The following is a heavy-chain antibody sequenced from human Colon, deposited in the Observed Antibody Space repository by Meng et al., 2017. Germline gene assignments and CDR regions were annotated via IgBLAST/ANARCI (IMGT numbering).Heavy chain of an antibody. CDR2: IYHSGST. Sequence: LQRQDSRQVLVKPSEPLSLTGTVSGGSISSNGYYWDWVRQPPGKGLEWIGAIYHSGSTSYNPSLQSRVTMFVDTSKNQFSLMLTSVTATDTAVYYCARRRGGSGRDCWGQGTLVTVSS. CDR3: ARRRGGSGRDC. V-gene: IGHV4-39*01. J-gene: IGHJ4*02. D-gene: IGHD3-10*01. CDR1: GGSISSNGYY.